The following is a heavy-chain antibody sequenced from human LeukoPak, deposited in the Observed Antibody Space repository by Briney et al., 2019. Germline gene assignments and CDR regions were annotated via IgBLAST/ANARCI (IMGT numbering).Heavy chain of an antibody. Sequence: PSQTLSLTCTVSGGSISSGSYYWSWIRQPAGKGLGWIARIYTSGSTNYNPSLKSRVTISVDTSKNQFSLKLSSVTAADTAVYYCARDRKYNWSRPRNGAFDIWGQGTMDTVSS. CDR2: IYTSGST. CDR3: ARDRKYNWSRPRNGAFDI. CDR1: GGSISSGSYY. J-gene: IGHJ3*02. D-gene: IGHD1-1*01. V-gene: IGHV4-61*02.